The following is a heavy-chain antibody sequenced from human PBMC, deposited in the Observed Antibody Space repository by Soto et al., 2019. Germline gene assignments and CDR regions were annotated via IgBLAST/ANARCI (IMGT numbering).Heavy chain of an antibody. V-gene: IGHV3-48*03. Sequence: GGSLRLSCAASGFTFSSYEMNWVRQTPGKGLEWVSYISSSGSPIYYADSVKGRFTISRDNAKSSLYLQMNSLRAEDTAVYYCARFSRFLEWLPYFDYWGQGTLVTV. CDR1: GFTFSSYE. CDR2: ISSSGSPI. J-gene: IGHJ4*02. CDR3: ARFSRFLEWLPYFDY. D-gene: IGHD3-3*01.